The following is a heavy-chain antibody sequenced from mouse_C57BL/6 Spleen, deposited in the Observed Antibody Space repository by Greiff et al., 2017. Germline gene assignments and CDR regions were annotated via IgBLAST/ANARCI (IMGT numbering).Heavy chain of an antibody. D-gene: IGHD2-1*01. J-gene: IGHJ2*01. CDR3: ARWDYGNYLH. Sequence: EVQLQQSGAELVKPGASVKLSCTASGFNIKDYYMHWVKQRTEQGLEWIGRIDPEDGETKDAPKFQDKATITSDTSSNTAYLQLSSLTSEDTAVYYCARWDYGNYLHWGQGTTLTVSS. CDR2: IDPEDGET. V-gene: IGHV14-2*01. CDR1: GFNIKDYY.